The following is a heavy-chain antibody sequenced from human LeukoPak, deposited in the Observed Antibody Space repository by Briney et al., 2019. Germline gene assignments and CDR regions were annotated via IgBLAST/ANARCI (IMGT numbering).Heavy chain of an antibody. CDR1: GFTFSRYW. CDR2: IKQDGSEK. J-gene: IGHJ4*02. V-gene: IGHV3-7*01. Sequence: PGGSLRLSCAASGFTFSRYWMSWVRQAPGKGLEWVANIKQDGSEKYYVDSVKGRFTISRDNAKNSLYLQMNSLRAEDTAVYYCARDLLIAVATDDYWGQGTLVTVSS. CDR3: ARDLLIAVATDDY. D-gene: IGHD6-19*01.